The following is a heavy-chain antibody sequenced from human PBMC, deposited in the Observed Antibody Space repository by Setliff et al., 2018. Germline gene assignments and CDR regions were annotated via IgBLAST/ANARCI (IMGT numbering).Heavy chain of an antibody. D-gene: IGHD3-3*01. V-gene: IGHV3-30*03. J-gene: IGHJ4*02. CDR2: TSYDGKNN. CDR1: GFTFNIFA. CDR3: ARAQNIFGGNFDS. Sequence: SCAASGFTFNIFAINWVRQAPGKGLEWLAVTSYDGKNNYYGDSVKGRFTISRDNSQNTVYLQMNALSGDDTAVYFCARAQNIFGGNFDSWGQGTLVTSPQ.